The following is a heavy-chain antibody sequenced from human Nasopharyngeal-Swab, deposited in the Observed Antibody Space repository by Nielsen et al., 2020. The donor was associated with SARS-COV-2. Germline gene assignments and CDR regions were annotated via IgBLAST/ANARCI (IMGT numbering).Heavy chain of an antibody. CDR2: IRSKAYGGTT. V-gene: IGHV3-49*04. CDR1: GFTFGDYA. J-gene: IGHJ6*02. Sequence: GESLKISCTASGFTFGDYAMSWVRQAPGKGLEWVGFIRSKAYGGTTEYAASVKDRFTISRDDSKSIAYLQMNSLKTEDIAVYYCTRAAGYYYYYYGMDVWGQGTTVTVSS. D-gene: IGHD6-19*01. CDR3: TRAAGYYYYYYGMDV.